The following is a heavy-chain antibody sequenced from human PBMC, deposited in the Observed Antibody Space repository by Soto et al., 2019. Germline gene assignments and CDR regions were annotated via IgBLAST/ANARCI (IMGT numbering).Heavy chain of an antibody. Sequence: SETLSLTCTVSGGSVSSGSYYWSWIRQPPGKGLEWIGYIYYSGSTNYNPSLKSRVTISVDTSKNQFSLKLSSVTAADTAVYYCASVFSSSHAELDYWGQGTLVTVSS. D-gene: IGHD6-13*01. J-gene: IGHJ4*02. CDR2: IYYSGST. CDR3: ASVFSSSHAELDY. V-gene: IGHV4-61*01. CDR1: GGSVSSGSYY.